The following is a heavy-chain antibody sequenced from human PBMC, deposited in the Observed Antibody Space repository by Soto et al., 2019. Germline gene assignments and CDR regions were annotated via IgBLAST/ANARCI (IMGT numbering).Heavy chain of an antibody. D-gene: IGHD1-26*01. Sequence: EVQLVESGGGMIQPGGSLRLSCVASGFTVSSNYMSWVRQAPGKGLEWVSVIYTGGTTHYADSVKGRFTIARDNSKNTLYLQMNSLRDEDMAVYYCAREVGYYYGLDVWGQGTTVSVAS. CDR1: GFTVSSNY. CDR3: AREVGYYYGLDV. V-gene: IGHV3-53*01. CDR2: IYTGGTT. J-gene: IGHJ6*02.